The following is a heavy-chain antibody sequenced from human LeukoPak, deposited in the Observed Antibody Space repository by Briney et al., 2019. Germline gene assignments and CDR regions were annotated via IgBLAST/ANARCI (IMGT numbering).Heavy chain of an antibody. J-gene: IGHJ4*02. D-gene: IGHD3-10*01. CDR1: GFTFSSYW. CDR3: ARLDVLLWFGEPHYFDY. V-gene: IGHV3-7*03. Sequence: PGGSLRLSCAASGFTFSSYWMSWVRQAPGKGLEWVANIKQDGSEKYYVDSVKGRFTISRDNAKNSLYLQMNSLRAGDTAVYYCARLDVLLWFGEPHYFDYWGQGTLVTVSS. CDR2: IKQDGSEK.